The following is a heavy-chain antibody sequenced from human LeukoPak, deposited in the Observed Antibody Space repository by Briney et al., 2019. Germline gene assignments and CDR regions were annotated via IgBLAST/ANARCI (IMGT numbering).Heavy chain of an antibody. Sequence: ASVKVSCKASGYTFTSYAMHWVRQAPGQRLEGMGWINAGNGNTKYSQRFQGRVTITRDTSASTAYMELSSLRSEDTAVYYCARGRYSSGWYYFDYWGQGTLVTVSS. CDR2: INAGNGNT. V-gene: IGHV1-3*01. D-gene: IGHD6-19*01. J-gene: IGHJ4*02. CDR3: ARGRYSSGWYYFDY. CDR1: GYTFTSYA.